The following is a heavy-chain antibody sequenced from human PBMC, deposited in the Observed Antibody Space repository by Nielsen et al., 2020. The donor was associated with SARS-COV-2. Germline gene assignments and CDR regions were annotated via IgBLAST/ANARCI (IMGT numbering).Heavy chain of an antibody. D-gene: IGHD2-15*01. CDR3: SRGDCSGGSCYSGGWFNP. CDR1: GFTFSIYS. CDR2: IRGKPFGGTG. Sequence: GGSLRLSCAASGFTFSIYSINWVRQAPGKGLEWVGFIRGKPFGGTGEYAASVKDRFSFSRDDSKNVAYLQMNGLRTEDTAVYYCSRGDCSGGSCYSGGWFNPWGQGSLVTVSS. J-gene: IGHJ5*02. V-gene: IGHV3-49*04.